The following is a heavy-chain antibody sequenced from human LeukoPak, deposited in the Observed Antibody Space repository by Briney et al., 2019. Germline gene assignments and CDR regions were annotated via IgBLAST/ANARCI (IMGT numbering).Heavy chain of an antibody. CDR2: ISSSSSYI. Sequence: PGGSLRLSCAASGFTFSSYSMNWVRQAPGKGLEWVSSISSSSSYIYYADSVKGRFTISRDNAKNSLYLQMNSLRAEDTAVYYCARVFRDYYGSGSFDYWGQGTLVTVSS. D-gene: IGHD3-10*01. CDR3: ARVFRDYYGSGSFDY. CDR1: GFTFSSYS. V-gene: IGHV3-21*01. J-gene: IGHJ4*02.